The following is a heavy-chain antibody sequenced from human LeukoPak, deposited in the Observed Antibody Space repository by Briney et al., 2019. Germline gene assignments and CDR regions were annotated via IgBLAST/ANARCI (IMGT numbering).Heavy chain of an antibody. CDR1: GGTFSSYW. Sequence: PGGSLRLSCAVSGGTFSSYWRRWVRHAPGKGLVWVSRINSDGSSIIYADSVKGRFTISRDNAKNTLYLQMNSLSAEVSPVFYCVRVHDYPADFVYWRQGTLVTVSS. J-gene: IGHJ4*02. CDR2: INSDGSSI. D-gene: IGHD5-12*01. CDR3: VRVHDYPADFVY. V-gene: IGHV3-74*01.